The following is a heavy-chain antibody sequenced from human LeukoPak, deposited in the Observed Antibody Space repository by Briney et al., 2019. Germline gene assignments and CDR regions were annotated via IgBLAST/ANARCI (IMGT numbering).Heavy chain of an antibody. CDR3: AKDPRSYSSSSGGFDY. Sequence: GGSLRLSCAASGFTFDDYAMHWVRQAPGKGLEWVSGISWNSGSIGYADSVKGRFTISRDNAKNSLYLQMNSLRAEDTAWYYCAKDPRSYSSSSGGFDYWGQGTLVTVSS. CDR1: GFTFDDYA. D-gene: IGHD6-6*01. CDR2: ISWNSGSI. J-gene: IGHJ4*02. V-gene: IGHV3-9*01.